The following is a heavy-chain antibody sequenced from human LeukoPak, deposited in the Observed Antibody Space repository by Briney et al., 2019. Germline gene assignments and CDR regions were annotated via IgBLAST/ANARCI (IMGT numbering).Heavy chain of an antibody. CDR1: GGSISSGSFY. J-gene: IGHJ3*02. V-gene: IGHV4-61*02. CDR3: ARVLKSYYDSSAYFAFDI. Sequence: PSETLSLTCTVSGGSISSGSFYWTWIRQPAGKGLQWIGRIYSSGSTNYNPSLKSRVTMSVDTSKNQFSLKLSSVTAADTAVYYCARVLKSYYDSSAYFAFDIWGQGTMVTVSS. D-gene: IGHD3-22*01. CDR2: IYSSGST.